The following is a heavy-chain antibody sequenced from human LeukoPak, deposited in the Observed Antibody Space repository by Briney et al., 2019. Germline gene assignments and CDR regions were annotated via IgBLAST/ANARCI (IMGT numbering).Heavy chain of an antibody. V-gene: IGHV1-69*13. D-gene: IGHD3-16*01. J-gene: IGHJ4*02. CDR3: ARAHFSAYTGSE. CDR1: GGTFSSYA. Sequence: AASVKVSCKASGGTFSSYAISWVRQAPGQGLEWMGGIIPIFGTTNYAQKFQGRVTITADESTSTVYMELSSLRSEDTAIYYCARAHFSAYTGSEWGQGTLVTVSS. CDR2: IIPIFGTT.